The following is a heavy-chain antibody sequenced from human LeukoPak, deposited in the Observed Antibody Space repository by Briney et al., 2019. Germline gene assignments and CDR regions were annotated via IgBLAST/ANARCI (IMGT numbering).Heavy chain of an antibody. V-gene: IGHV4-30-4*01. J-gene: IGHJ4*02. CDR2: IYCSGST. D-gene: IGHD3-22*01. CDR1: GGSISSGDYY. CDR3: AGDYDSSGYYGY. Sequence: SQTLSLTCTVSGGSISSGDYYWSWIRQPPGKGLEWIGYIYCSGSTCYNPSLKSRVTISVDTSKNQFSLKLSSVTAADTAVYYCAGDYDSSGYYGYWGQGTLVTVSS.